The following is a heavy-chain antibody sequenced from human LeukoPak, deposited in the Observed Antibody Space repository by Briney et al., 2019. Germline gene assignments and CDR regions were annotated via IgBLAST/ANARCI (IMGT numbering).Heavy chain of an antibody. J-gene: IGHJ2*01. CDR1: GFTFSSYG. CDR3: ARDPGTLWYLDL. Sequence: GGSLRLSCAASGFTFSSYGMNWVRQAPGKGLEWVSYISFSGGTIFYADSVKGRFTISRDNAKNSLYLQMNSLRAEDTAVYYCARDPGTLWYLDLWGRDTVLTVSS. CDR2: ISFSGGTI. D-gene: IGHD1-1*01. V-gene: IGHV3-48*03.